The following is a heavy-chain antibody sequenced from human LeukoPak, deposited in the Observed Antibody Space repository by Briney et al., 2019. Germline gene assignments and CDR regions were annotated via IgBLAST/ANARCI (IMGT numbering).Heavy chain of an antibody. CDR1: GFTFSSYS. CDR3: ARIGGQQLVKVQK. Sequence: PGGSLRLSCAASGFTFSSYSMNWVRQAPGKGLEWVSYISSSSSTMYYADSVKGRFTISRDNAKNSLYLQMSSLRAEDTAVYYCARIGGQQLVKVQKWGQGTLVTVSS. D-gene: IGHD6-13*01. V-gene: IGHV3-48*01. CDR2: ISSSSSTM. J-gene: IGHJ4*02.